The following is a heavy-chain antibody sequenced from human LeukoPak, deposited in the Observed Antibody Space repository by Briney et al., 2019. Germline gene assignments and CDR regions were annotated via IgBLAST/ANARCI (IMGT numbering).Heavy chain of an antibody. CDR1: GYTFTSYY. CDR3: ARDGGSYYFDY. D-gene: IGHD1-26*01. V-gene: IGHV1-46*01. Sequence: ASVKVSCKASGYTFTSYYMHWVRQAPGQGLEWMGIINPSGGSTSYAQKFQGRVTMTRDMSTSTVYMELSSLRSEDTAVYYCARDGGSYYFDYWGQGTLVTVSS. CDR2: INPSGGST. J-gene: IGHJ4*02.